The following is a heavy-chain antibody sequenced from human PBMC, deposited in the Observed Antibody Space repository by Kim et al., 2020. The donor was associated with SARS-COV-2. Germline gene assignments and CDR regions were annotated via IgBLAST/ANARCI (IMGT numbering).Heavy chain of an antibody. Sequence: GGSLRLSCAASRFTFSTSWMSWVRQTPGKGLEWVANINQDGSGKYYVDSVKGRFTISRDNGKDSLYLQMNSLRAEDTAVYYCARGTYNSGWYPDYFEYWGQGTLVTVSS. CDR2: INQDGSGK. V-gene: IGHV3-7*04. J-gene: IGHJ4*02. CDR3: ARGTYNSGWYPDYFEY. CDR1: RFTFSTSW. D-gene: IGHD6-19*01.